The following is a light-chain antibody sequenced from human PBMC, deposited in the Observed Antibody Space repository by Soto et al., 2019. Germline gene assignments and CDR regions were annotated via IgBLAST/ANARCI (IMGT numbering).Light chain of an antibody. J-gene: IGKJ5*01. V-gene: IGKV1-13*02. CDR3: QQFLSYPIT. Sequence: IQLTQSPASLSASVGERVTITCRASQDIRGALAWYQQSPGEAPQLLIYDASTLESGVPSRFSGSSSGTHFTLTITSLQPEDFAPYYWQQFLSYPITFGQGTRLEI. CDR1: QDIRGA. CDR2: DAS.